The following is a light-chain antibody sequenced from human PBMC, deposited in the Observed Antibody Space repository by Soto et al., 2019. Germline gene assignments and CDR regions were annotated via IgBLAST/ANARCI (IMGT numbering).Light chain of an antibody. Sequence: QSVLTQPASVSGSPGQSIAISCTGTSSDVGAYNCVSWYQQHPGKAPKLMIYDVSNRPSGVSNRFSGSKSGNTASLTISGLQAEDEADYYCSSYTSSSSLLYVFGTGTKVTVL. CDR2: DVS. CDR3: SSYTSSSSLLYV. CDR1: SSDVGAYNC. V-gene: IGLV2-14*01. J-gene: IGLJ1*01.